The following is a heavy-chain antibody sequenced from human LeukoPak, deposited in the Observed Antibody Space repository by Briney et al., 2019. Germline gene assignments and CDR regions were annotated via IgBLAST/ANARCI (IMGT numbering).Heavy chain of an antibody. V-gene: IGHV1-2*02. CDR1: GYTFTGYY. Sequence: GASVKVSCKASGYTFTGYYLHWVRQAPGQGLEWMGWIHPNSGGTNYAQKFQGGVTMTRDTSISTAYLDLSRLRSDDTAVYYCARVVVRDANNYKDYWGQGTLVTVSS. J-gene: IGHJ4*02. CDR3: ARVVVRDANNYKDY. CDR2: IHPNSGGT. D-gene: IGHD5-24*01.